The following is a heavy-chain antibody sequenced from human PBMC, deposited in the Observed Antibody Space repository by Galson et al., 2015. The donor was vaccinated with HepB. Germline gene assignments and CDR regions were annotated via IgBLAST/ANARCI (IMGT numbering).Heavy chain of an antibody. CDR2: IHWDADT. CDR3: ARIEDVPAGNHFDH. CDR1: GFSLSRRGMC. J-gene: IGHJ4*02. Sequence: PELVTPPQTLTLPCHFSGFSLSRRGMCVSWVRQPPGKAPEWLAHIHWDADTNYHTSQKTRLTIHKDTPKYHVDLKLTTTDPVDTATYYCARIEDVPAGNHFDHWGQGLLVPVSS. V-gene: IGHV2-70*19. D-gene: IGHD6-19*01.